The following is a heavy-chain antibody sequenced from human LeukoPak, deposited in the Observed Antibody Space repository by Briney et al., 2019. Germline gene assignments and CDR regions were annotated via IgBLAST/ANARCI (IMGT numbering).Heavy chain of an antibody. V-gene: IGHV4-39*01. D-gene: IGHD3-9*01. CDR3: ARASGVLPSFEWANWFDT. CDR2: IHYSGST. Sequence: SETLSLTCTVSGGSIRSSDYYWAWIRQPPGRGLERIATIHYSGSTFYKPPLKSRLTVSAHTSRNQFYMKLSSVTAADTAVSYCARASGVLPSFEWANWFDTWGQGSLVTVSS. CDR1: GGSIRSSDYY. J-gene: IGHJ5*02.